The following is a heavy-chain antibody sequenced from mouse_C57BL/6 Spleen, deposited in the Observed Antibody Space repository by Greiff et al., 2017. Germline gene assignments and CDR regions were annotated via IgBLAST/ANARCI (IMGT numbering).Heavy chain of an antibody. CDR3: ARNSEANWVFDY. CDR1: GFSLPSSG. D-gene: IGHD4-1*01. J-gene: IGHJ2*01. V-gene: IGHV2-2*01. CDR2: IWSGGST. Sequence: QVQLKESGPGLVQPSQSLSITCTVSGFSLPSSGVHWVRQSPGKGLEWLGVIWSGGSTDYNAAFISRLSISKYNSKSQVFFKMNSLQADDTAIYYCARNSEANWVFDYWGQGTTLTVSS.